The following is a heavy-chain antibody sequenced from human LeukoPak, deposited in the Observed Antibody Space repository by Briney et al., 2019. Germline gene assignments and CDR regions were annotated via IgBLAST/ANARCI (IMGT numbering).Heavy chain of an antibody. V-gene: IGHV4-59*01. Sequence: PSETLSLTCTVSGGSIGSYYWSWIRQTPRKGLEWIGYISYSGSTDYNPSLKSRVTISVDTSKNQFSLKLSSVTAADTAVYYCARGGRISGVIWGQGTLVTVSS. D-gene: IGHD2-21*01. CDR1: GGSIGSYY. J-gene: IGHJ4*02. CDR3: ARGGRISGVI. CDR2: ISYSGST.